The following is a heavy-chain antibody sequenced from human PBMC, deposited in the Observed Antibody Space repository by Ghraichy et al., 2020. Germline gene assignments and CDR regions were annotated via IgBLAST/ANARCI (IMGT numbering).Heavy chain of an antibody. J-gene: IGHJ4*02. Sequence: GESLNISCAASGFTFSSYGMHWVRQAPGKGLEWVAIISYDGGNYHYADSVKGRFSISRDNSKNTLYLQMNSLRAEDTAVYYCARRYSYTYNYFDYWGQGTLGTVSS. CDR1: GFTFSSYG. CDR2: ISYDGGNY. D-gene: IGHD5-18*01. CDR3: ARRYSYTYNYFDY. V-gene: IGHV3-30*03.